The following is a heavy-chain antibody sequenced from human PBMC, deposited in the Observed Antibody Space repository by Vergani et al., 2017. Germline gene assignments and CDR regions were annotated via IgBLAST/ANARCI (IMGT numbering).Heavy chain of an antibody. J-gene: IGHJ6*03. CDR2: IKSKTDGGTT. V-gene: IGHV3-15*01. D-gene: IGHD2-2*01. CDR3: AXEEYQLLSDYYYYYMDV. Sequence: EVQLVESGGGLVKPGGSLRLSCAASGFTFSNAWMSWVRQAPGKGLEWVGRIKSKTDGGTTDYAAPVKGRFTISRDNSKNSLYLQMNSLRAEDTAVYYCAXEEYQLLSDYYYYYMDVWGKGTTVTVSS. CDR1: GFTFSNAW.